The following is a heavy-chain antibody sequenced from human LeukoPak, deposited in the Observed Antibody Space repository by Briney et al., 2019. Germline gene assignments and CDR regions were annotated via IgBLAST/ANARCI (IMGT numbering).Heavy chain of an antibody. Sequence: SETLSLTCTVSGGSISSYLWSWIRQPAGKELEWIGRVYTSGSTNYNPSLKSRVTMSVDTSKNQFSLKLRSVTAADTAVYYCARGWYSSSPPPYYYYYYMDVWGKGTTVTVSS. J-gene: IGHJ6*03. CDR1: GGSISSYL. CDR3: ARGWYSSSPPPYYYYYYMDV. V-gene: IGHV4-4*07. CDR2: VYTSGST. D-gene: IGHD6-6*01.